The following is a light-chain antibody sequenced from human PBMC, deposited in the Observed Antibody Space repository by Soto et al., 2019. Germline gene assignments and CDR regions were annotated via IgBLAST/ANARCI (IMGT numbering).Light chain of an antibody. CDR2: GAS. CDR3: QQYNSYSEA. J-gene: IGKJ5*01. CDR1: QSVINN. V-gene: IGKV3-15*01. Sequence: EMLLTQTPATLSVSPGERATLSCRASQSVINNLAWYQQKPGQGPRLHSYGASARATGIPARFSGRGSGTEFTLTISILQSEDFAVYYCQQYNSYSEAFGQGTRLEI.